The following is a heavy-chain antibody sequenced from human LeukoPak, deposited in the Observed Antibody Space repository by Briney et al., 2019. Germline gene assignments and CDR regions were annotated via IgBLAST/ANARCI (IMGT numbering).Heavy chain of an antibody. CDR1: GGTFSSYA. V-gene: IGHV1-69*13. Sequence: SVKVSCKASGGTFSSYAISWVRQAPGQGLEWMGGIIPIFGTANYAQKFQGRVTITADESTSTAYMELSSLRSEDTAVYYCARANCSSTSCYRGRFDCWGQGTLVTVSS. CDR3: ARANCSSTSCYRGRFDC. J-gene: IGHJ4*02. D-gene: IGHD2-2*01. CDR2: IIPIFGTA.